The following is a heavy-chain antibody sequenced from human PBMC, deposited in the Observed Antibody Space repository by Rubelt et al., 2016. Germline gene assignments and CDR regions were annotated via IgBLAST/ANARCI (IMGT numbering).Heavy chain of an antibody. CDR2: INGEGGGT. Sequence: EVKLVESGGGLVQPGGSLRLSCGVSGFTFSNSWMHWVRQAPGRGLVWVSRINGEGGGTTYADSVQGRFTISRDNSKNTRYLQMNSLRAEDTAVYYCATRTHSSSWSAFDIWGQGTMVTVSS. CDR3: ATRTHSSSWSAFDI. D-gene: IGHD6-13*01. CDR1: GFTFSNSW. V-gene: IGHV3-74*01. J-gene: IGHJ3*02.